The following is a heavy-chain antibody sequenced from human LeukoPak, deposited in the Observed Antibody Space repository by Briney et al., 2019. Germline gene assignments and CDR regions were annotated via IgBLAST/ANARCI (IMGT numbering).Heavy chain of an antibody. Sequence: GGSLRRSCAASGFTFSSYAMIWVRQAPGKGLEGVSAISGSGGSTYYADSVKGRLTIPRDNAKNTLYLQMNSLRAEDTAVYYCAKDAEYQLGYDYWGQGTLVTVSS. CDR1: GFTFSSYA. CDR2: ISGSGGST. J-gene: IGHJ4*02. D-gene: IGHD2-2*01. V-gene: IGHV3-23*01. CDR3: AKDAEYQLGYDY.